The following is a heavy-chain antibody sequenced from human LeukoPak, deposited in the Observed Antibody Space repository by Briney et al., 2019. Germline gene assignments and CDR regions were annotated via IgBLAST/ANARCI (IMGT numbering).Heavy chain of an antibody. Sequence: AASVKVSCKASGYTFTSFDINWVRQATGQGPEWMGWMNPGSGNTGYAQRFRGRVTMTRDTSISTAYLELSSLTSEDTAVYYCATAAGTTNFDYWGQGTLVTVSS. CDR2: MNPGSGNT. CDR3: ATAAGTTNFDY. CDR1: GYTFTSFD. D-gene: IGHD4-17*01. V-gene: IGHV1-8*01. J-gene: IGHJ4*02.